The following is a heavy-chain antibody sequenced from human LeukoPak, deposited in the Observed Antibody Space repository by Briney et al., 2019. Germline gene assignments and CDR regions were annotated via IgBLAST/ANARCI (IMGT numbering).Heavy chain of an antibody. D-gene: IGHD1-26*01. V-gene: IGHV5-51*01. Sequence: GESLKISCKGSGYSFTNYWIGWVRQMPGKGLEWMGIVYPGDSDTRYSPSFRGQVTISADKSISTAYLQWSSLKASDTAIYYCVRLRVEWELNYWGQGTLVTVSS. CDR1: GYSFTNYW. CDR3: VRLRVEWELNY. CDR2: VYPGDSDT. J-gene: IGHJ4*02.